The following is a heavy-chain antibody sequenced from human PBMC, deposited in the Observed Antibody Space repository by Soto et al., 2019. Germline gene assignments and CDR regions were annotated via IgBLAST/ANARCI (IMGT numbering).Heavy chain of an antibody. D-gene: IGHD2-15*01. V-gene: IGHV3-33*01. CDR3: AREMDSCFDY. CDR1: GFTFSSYG. Sequence: GGSLRLSSAASGFTFSSYGMHWVRQAPGKGLEWVAVIWYDGSNKYYADSVEGRFTISRDNSKNTLYLQMNSLRAEDTAVYYCAREMDSCFDYWGQGTLVTVSS. J-gene: IGHJ4*02. CDR2: IWYDGSNK.